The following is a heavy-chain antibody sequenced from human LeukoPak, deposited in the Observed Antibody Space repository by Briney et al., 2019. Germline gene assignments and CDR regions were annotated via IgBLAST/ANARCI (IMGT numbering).Heavy chain of an antibody. CDR1: GFTFDDYA. V-gene: IGHV3-9*01. CDR3: AKDYYYDSSGLPYGMDV. D-gene: IGHD3-22*01. CDR2: ISWNSGSI. J-gene: IGHJ6*02. Sequence: GGSLRLSCAASGFTFDDYAMHWVRQAPGKGLEWVSGISWNSGSIGYADSVKGRFTISRDNAKNSLYLQMNSLRAEDTALYYCAKDYYYDSSGLPYGMDVWGQGTTVTVSS.